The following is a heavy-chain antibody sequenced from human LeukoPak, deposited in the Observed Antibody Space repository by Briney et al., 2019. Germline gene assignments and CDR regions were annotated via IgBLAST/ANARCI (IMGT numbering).Heavy chain of an antibody. CDR3: ARFGQLPTENYFDY. D-gene: IGHD2-2*01. CDR1: GFTFSSYG. V-gene: IGHV3-33*01. CDR2: IWYDGSNK. Sequence: GRSLRHSCAASGFTFSSYGMHWVRQAPGKGLEWVAVIWYDGSNKYYADSVKGRFTISRDNSKNTLYLQMNSLRAEDTAVYYCARFGQLPTENYFDYWGQGTLVTVSS. J-gene: IGHJ4*02.